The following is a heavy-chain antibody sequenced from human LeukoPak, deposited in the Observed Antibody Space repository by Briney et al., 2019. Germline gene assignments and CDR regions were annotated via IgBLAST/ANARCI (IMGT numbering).Heavy chain of an antibody. Sequence: GGSLRLSCAASGFSFSPYGMHWVRQAPGKGLGWVAAIWEDGSNIHYADAVKGRFTISRDNSKNTLYLQMNSLRAEDTALYYCAKPIYNSGWYDYWGQGTLVTVAS. J-gene: IGHJ4*02. CDR1: GFSFSPYG. V-gene: IGHV3-33*06. CDR2: IWEDGSNI. CDR3: AKPIYNSGWYDY. D-gene: IGHD6-19*01.